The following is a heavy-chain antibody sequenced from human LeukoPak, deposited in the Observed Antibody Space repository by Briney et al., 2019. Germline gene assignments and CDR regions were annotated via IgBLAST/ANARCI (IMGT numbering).Heavy chain of an antibody. Sequence: ASETLSLTCAVYGGSFSGYYWSWIRQPPGKGLEWIGEINHSGSTNYNPSLKSRVTISVDTSKNQFSLKLSSVTAADTAVYYCARGRAWIQLWLRSNRYNWFDPWGQGTLVTVSS. CDR3: ARGRAWIQLWLRSNRYNWFDP. CDR1: GGSFSGYY. CDR2: INHSGST. V-gene: IGHV4-34*01. D-gene: IGHD5-18*01. J-gene: IGHJ5*02.